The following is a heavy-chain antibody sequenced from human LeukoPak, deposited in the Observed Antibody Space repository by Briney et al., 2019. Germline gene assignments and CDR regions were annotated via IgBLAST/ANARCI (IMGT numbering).Heavy chain of an antibody. CDR1: GFTFTSSA. V-gene: IGHV3-23*01. CDR2: ISGSGHTT. Sequence: GGSLRLSCAASGFTFTSSAMSWVRQAPGKWLEWVSVISGSGHTTDYADSVKGRFTVSRDNSKNTLYLQMNSLRAEDTAVYFCAKEPHILTGYYTDYFDSWGQGTLVTVSS. J-gene: IGHJ4*02. D-gene: IGHD3-9*01. CDR3: AKEPHILTGYYTDYFDS.